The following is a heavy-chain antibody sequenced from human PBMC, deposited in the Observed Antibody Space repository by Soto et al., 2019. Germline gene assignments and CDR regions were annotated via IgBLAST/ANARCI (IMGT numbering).Heavy chain of an antibody. CDR2: SIDSGGST. CDR1: GFTFSSCA. V-gene: IGHV3-23*01. D-gene: IGHD1-26*01. CDR3: GKGRSYYYYYGVDV. Sequence: EVHLLESGGALVQPGGSLRLSCAASGFTFSSCAMGWVRQAPGKGLEWVSDSIDSGGSTYYADAAKGRFTISRDNSKSTLYLQMNSLRAEDTAVYYCGKGRSYYYYYGVDVWGQGTTVTVSS. J-gene: IGHJ6*02.